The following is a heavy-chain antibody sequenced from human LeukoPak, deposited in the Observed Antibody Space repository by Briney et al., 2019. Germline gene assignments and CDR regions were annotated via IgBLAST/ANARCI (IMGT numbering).Heavy chain of an antibody. CDR3: ARASHYSDSSDYPDY. V-gene: IGHV3-20*04. Sequence: GGSLRLSCAASGFTFDDYGMSWVRQAPGKGLEWVSGINWSGGSTGYADSVKGRFTISRDNAKNSLYLQMNSLRAEDTSLYYCARASHYSDSSDYPDYWGQGTLVTVSS. D-gene: IGHD3-22*01. CDR2: INWSGGST. CDR1: GFTFDDYG. J-gene: IGHJ4*02.